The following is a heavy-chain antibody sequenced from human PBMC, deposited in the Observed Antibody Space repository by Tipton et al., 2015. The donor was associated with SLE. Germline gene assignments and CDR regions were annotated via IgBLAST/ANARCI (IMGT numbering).Heavy chain of an antibody. CDR1: GGSISSSSYY. CDR3: ARTITMMMFHGAFDI. D-gene: IGHD3-22*01. V-gene: IGHV4-39*07. J-gene: IGHJ3*02. Sequence: TLSLTCTVSGGSISSSSYYWGWISKPPGKGLEWIGSIYYSGSTYYNPSLKSRVTISVDTSKNQFSLKLSSVTAADTAVYYCARTITMMMFHGAFDIWGQGTMVTVSS. CDR2: IYYSGST.